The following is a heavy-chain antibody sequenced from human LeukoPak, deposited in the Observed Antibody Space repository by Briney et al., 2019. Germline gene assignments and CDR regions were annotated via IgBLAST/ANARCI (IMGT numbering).Heavy chain of an antibody. J-gene: IGHJ6*02. D-gene: IGHD4-17*01. CDR1: GGTFSSYA. CDR3: ARDQGETTVTTGYYGMDV. Sequence: GASVKVSCKASGGTFSSYAISWVRQAPGQGLEWMGWINPNSGGTNYAQKFQGRVTMTRDTSISTAYMELSRLRSDDTAVYYCARDQGETTVTTGYYGMDVWGQGTTVTVSS. CDR2: INPNSGGT. V-gene: IGHV1-2*02.